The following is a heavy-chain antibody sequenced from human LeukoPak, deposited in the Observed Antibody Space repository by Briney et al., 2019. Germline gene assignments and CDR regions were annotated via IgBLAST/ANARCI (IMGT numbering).Heavy chain of an antibody. J-gene: IGHJ2*01. CDR2: IYYSGTT. Sequence: PSETLSLTCTVSGDSISDYYWSWIRQPPGKGLEWIGYIYYSGTTNYNPSLKSRVTISVDTSKKQFSLKLSSVTAADTAVYYCARVRVHGNYWYFDLWGRGTLVTVSS. CDR1: GDSISDYY. V-gene: IGHV4-59*01. CDR3: ARVRVHGNYWYFDL. D-gene: IGHD4-17*01.